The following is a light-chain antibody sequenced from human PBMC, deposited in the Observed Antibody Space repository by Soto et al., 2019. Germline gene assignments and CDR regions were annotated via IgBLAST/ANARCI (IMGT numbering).Light chain of an antibody. CDR2: EVS. CDR3: SSYTSSSTPLV. Sequence: QSALTQPASVSGSPGQSITISCTGTSSDVGGYNYFSWYQQHPGKAPKLMIYEVSNRPSGVSNRFSGSKSGNTASLTSSGLQAEDEADYYCSSYTSSSTPLVFGTGTKLTVL. J-gene: IGLJ1*01. V-gene: IGLV2-14*01. CDR1: SSDVGGYNY.